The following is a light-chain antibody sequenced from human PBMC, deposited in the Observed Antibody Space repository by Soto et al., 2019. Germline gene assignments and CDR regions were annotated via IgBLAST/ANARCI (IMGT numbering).Light chain of an antibody. V-gene: IGKV1-12*01. CDR1: QAIGSG. CDR3: QKANGLMVS. Sequence: DIQMTQSPSSVTASVGDRVTITCRASQAIGSGLAWYQQRPGKAPKLLINAASTLQGGVPSRFSGSGSGTEFTLTIVRLQPEDFATYYCQKANGLMVSFGGGTRLEVK. CDR2: AAS. J-gene: IGKJ4*01.